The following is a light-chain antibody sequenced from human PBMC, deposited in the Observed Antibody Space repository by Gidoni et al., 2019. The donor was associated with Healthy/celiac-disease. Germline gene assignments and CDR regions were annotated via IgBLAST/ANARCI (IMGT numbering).Light chain of an antibody. CDR2: AAS. CDR1: QGISNS. Sequence: IQMTLSPSSLSASVGDSVTITCRASQGISNSLAWYQQKPGKAPKLLLYAASRLESGVPDRFSGSGSGTDYTLTISSLQPEDVAIYYCQQYYSTPLTFGQGTKVEIK. V-gene: IGKV1-NL1*01. J-gene: IGKJ1*01. CDR3: QQYYSTPLT.